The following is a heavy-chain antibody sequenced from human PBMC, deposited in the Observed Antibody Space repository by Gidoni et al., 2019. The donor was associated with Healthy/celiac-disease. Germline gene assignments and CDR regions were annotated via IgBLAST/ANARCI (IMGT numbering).Heavy chain of an antibody. J-gene: IGHJ3*02. V-gene: IGHV4-34*01. CDR2: INHSGST. D-gene: IGHD3-22*01. Sequence: QVQLQQWGAGLLKPSETLSLTCAVYGGSFSGYYWSWIRQPPGKGLEWIGEINHSGSTNYNPSLKSRVTISVDTSKNQFSLKLSSVTAADTAVYYCARECDSSGYYYVNAFDIWGQGTMVTVSS. CDR1: GGSFSGYY. CDR3: ARECDSSGYYYVNAFDI.